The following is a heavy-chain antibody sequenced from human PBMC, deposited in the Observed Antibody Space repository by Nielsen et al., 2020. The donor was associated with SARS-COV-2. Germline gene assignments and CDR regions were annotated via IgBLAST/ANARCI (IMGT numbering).Heavy chain of an antibody. V-gene: IGHV1-18*01. CDR1: GYTFTSYG. CDR2: ISAYNGNT. J-gene: IGHJ6*02. CDR3: ARVQWELLRVYYYYGMDV. D-gene: IGHD1-26*01. Sequence: ASVKVSCKASGYTFTSYGISWVRQAPGQGLEWMGWISAYNGNTNYAQKLQGRVTMTTDTSTSTAYMELRSLRSDDTAVYYCARVQWELLRVYYYYGMDVWGQETTVTVSS.